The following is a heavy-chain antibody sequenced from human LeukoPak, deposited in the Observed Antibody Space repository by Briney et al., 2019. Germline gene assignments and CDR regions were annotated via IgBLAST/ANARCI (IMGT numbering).Heavy chain of an antibody. D-gene: IGHD2-2*01. CDR3: ARPSRGCSSTSCYSRRGRGWFDP. CDR2: MNPNSGNT. Sequence: ASVKVSCKASGYTFTSYDINWVRQATGQGLEWMGWMNPNSGNTGYAQKFQGRVTMTRNTSISTAYMELSSLRSEDTAVYYCARPSRGCSSTSCYSRRGRGWFDPWGQGTLVTVPS. V-gene: IGHV1-8*01. J-gene: IGHJ5*02. CDR1: GYTFTSYD.